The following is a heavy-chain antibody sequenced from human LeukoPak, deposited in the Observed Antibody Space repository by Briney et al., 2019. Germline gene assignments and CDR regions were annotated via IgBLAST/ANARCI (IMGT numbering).Heavy chain of an antibody. CDR3: ARQGTIVAGTLGTTFDY. J-gene: IGHJ4*02. CDR1: GYSFTNYW. Sequence: PGESLKISCKASGYSFTNYWIGWVRPMPGKGLEWMGITYPGDSDTKYSPSFQGQVTISADKSINTAYLQWSSLRASDTAMYYCARQGTIVAGTLGTTFDYWGQGTLLTVSS. CDR2: TYPGDSDT. V-gene: IGHV5-51*01. D-gene: IGHD5-12*01.